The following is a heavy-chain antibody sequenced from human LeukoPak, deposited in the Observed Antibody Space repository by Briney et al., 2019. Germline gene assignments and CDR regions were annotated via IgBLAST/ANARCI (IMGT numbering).Heavy chain of an antibody. CDR2: IIPIFGTA. CDR3: ARGIAVAYPFQH. V-gene: IGHV1-69*13. CDR1: VGTFTSYA. D-gene: IGHD6-19*01. J-gene: IGHJ1*01. Sequence: SVKVSCKASVGTFTSYAISWVRQAPGQGLEWMGGIIPIFGTANYAQKFQGRVTITADESTSTAYMELSSLRSEDTAVYYCARGIAVAYPFQHWGQGTLVTVSS.